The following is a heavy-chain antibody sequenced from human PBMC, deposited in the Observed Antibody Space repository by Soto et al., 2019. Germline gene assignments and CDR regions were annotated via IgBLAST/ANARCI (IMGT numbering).Heavy chain of an antibody. CDR3: ATSAQGFFHVTAIYLCFDH. CDR1: GYIFTDHL. D-gene: IGHD2-21*02. J-gene: IGHJ4*02. V-gene: IGHV1-2*02. Sequence: ASVKVSCKTSGYIFTDHLVHWVRQSPGQGLEWVGWVHPDSGGTNVAQRFQDRVTMTADTSISTAYMELTRLRPDDTAIFYCATSAQGFFHVTAIYLCFDHRGQGT. CDR2: VHPDSGGT.